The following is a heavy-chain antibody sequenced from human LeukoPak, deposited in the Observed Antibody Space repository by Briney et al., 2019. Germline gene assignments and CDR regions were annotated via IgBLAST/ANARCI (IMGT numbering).Heavy chain of an antibody. CDR3: GREIQAPGKTLEY. J-gene: IGHJ4*02. Sequence: PGGSLRLSCAASGFTFSSYTMNWVRQAPGKGLEWVSSISSSSSYMYYADSVKGRFTISRDNAKNTLYLQMNSLRGEDTAVYYCGREIQAPGKTLEYWGQGTLVTVSS. CDR1: GFTFSSYT. V-gene: IGHV3-21*01. CDR2: ISSSSSYM.